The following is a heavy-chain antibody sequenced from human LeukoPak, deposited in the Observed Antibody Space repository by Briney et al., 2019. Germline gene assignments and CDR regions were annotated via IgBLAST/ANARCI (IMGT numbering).Heavy chain of an antibody. J-gene: IGHJ4*02. CDR2: IYYSGST. V-gene: IGHV4-59*01. CDR1: GGSINSYY. CDR3: ARGYCSSTSCYEFDY. Sequence: SETLSLTCTVSGGSINSYYWSWIRQPPGKGLEWIGYIYYSGSTNYNPSLKSRVTISVDTSKNQFSLKLSSVTAADTAVYYCARGYCSSTSCYEFDYWGQGTLVTVSS. D-gene: IGHD2-2*01.